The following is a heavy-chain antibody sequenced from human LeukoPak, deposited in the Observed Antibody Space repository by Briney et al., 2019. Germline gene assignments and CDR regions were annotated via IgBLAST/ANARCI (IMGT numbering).Heavy chain of an antibody. CDR3: ASLDYGDYRSDY. CDR1: GGSINNYY. J-gene: IGHJ4*02. Sequence: SETLSLTCTVSGGSINNYYWSWLRQPPGKGLEWIAYIYSVGSPNYNPSLKSRVTISVDTSKKQFSLKLSSVTAADTAVYYCASLDYGDYRSDYWGQGTPVTVSS. D-gene: IGHD4-17*01. CDR2: IYSVGSP. V-gene: IGHV4-59*08.